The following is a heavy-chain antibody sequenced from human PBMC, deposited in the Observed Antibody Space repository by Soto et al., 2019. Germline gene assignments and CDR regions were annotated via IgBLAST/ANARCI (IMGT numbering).Heavy chain of an antibody. CDR1: GFTFSSYA. CDR3: AKAGVRIAVAGMFG. V-gene: IGHV3-23*01. J-gene: IGHJ4*02. D-gene: IGHD6-19*01. CDR2: ISGSGGST. Sequence: PGGSLRLSCAASGFTFSSYAMSWVRQAPGNGLEWVSAISGSGGSTYYADSVKGRFTISRDNSKNTLYLQMNSLRAEDTAVYYCAKAGVRIAVAGMFGWGQGTLVTVSS.